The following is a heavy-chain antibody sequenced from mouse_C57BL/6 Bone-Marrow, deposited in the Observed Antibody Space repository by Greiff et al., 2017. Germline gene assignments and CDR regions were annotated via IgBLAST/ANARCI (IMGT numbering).Heavy chain of an antibody. J-gene: IGHJ4*01. CDR1: GFTFSSYA. V-gene: IGHV5-9-1*02. CDR3: TRDRSEFYAMDY. Sequence: EVQLVESGEGLVKPGGSLKLSCAASGFTFSSYAMSWVRQTPEKRLEWVAYISSGGDYIYYADTVKGRFTISRDNARNTLYLQMSSLKSEDTAMYYCTRDRSEFYAMDYWGQGTSVTVSS. CDR2: ISSGGDYI.